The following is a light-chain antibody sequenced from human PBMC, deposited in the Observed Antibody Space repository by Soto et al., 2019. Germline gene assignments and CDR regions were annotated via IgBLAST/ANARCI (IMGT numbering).Light chain of an antibody. CDR2: AAS. J-gene: IGKJ4*01. V-gene: IGKV1-6*01. CDR3: LQDYNYPLT. CDR1: QGIRND. Sequence: AIPMTQSPSSLSASVGDRVTITCRASQGIRNDLGWYQQKPGKAPKLLIYAASSLQSGVPSRFSGSGYGTDFTLTISSLQPEYFATYYCLQDYNYPLTFGGGTKVEIK.